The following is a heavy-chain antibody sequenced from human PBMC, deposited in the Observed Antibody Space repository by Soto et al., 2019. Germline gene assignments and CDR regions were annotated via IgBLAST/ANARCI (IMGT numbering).Heavy chain of an antibody. CDR2: CHYSGSA. Sequence: SETLSLTGTISGSPINGYYWNWIQQSRARRIEWIGYCHYSGSANYNLADNSRIPMSEDRAKSQVSMKLASVTAADTAVYYWARGVGGSGLNWFDPWGHGSLVTVSS. CDR3: ARGVGGSGLNWFDP. V-gene: IGHV4-59*12. CDR1: GSPINGYY. J-gene: IGHJ5*02. D-gene: IGHD6-19*01.